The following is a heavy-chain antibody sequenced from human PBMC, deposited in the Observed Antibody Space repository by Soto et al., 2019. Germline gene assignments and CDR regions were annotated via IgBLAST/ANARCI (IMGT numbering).Heavy chain of an antibody. J-gene: IGHJ5*02. Sequence: GGSLRLSCAASGFTFSSYAMSWVRQAPGKGLEWVSAISGSGGSTYYADSVKGRFTISRDNSKNTLYLQMNSLRAEDTAVYYCAKDAGPYGYSRPHYNWFDPWGQGTLVTVSS. V-gene: IGHV3-23*01. CDR2: ISGSGGST. CDR1: GFTFSSYA. D-gene: IGHD6-13*01. CDR3: AKDAGPYGYSRPHYNWFDP.